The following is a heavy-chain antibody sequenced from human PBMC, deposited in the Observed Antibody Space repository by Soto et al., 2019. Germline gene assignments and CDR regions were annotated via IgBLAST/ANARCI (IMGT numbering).Heavy chain of an antibody. CDR2: ISWNSGSI. J-gene: IGHJ6*03. V-gene: IGHV3-9*01. CDR1: GFTFDDYA. D-gene: IGHD3-10*01. Sequence: GGSLRLSCAASGFTFDDYAMHWVRQAPGKGLEWVSGISWNSGSIGYADSVKGRFTISRDNAKNSLYLQMNSLRAEDTALYYCAKGGIYYYYMDVWGKGTTVTVSS. CDR3: AKGGIYYYYMDV.